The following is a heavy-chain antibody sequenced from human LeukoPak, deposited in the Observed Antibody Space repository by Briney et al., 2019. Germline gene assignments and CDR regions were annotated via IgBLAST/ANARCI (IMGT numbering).Heavy chain of an antibody. V-gene: IGHV4-34*01. CDR3: ASGASLDY. CDR1: GGSFSGYY. J-gene: IGHJ4*02. Sequence: SETLSLTCAVYGGSFSGYYWSWIRQPPGKGLEWIGEINHSGSTNYNPSLKSRVTISVDTSKNQFSLKVTSVTAADAAVYYCASGASLDYWGQGILVTVSS. D-gene: IGHD3-16*01. CDR2: INHSGST.